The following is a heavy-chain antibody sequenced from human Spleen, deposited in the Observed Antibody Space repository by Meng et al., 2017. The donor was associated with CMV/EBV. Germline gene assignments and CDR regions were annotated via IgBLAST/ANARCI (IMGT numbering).Heavy chain of an antibody. J-gene: IGHJ6*02. V-gene: IGHV3-33*08. Sequence: LSLTCAASGSTLRSYGMHWVRQAPGTGLEWLSFIRHDATNIYYADSVKGRFTVSRDNAKNSLYLQMNSLRAEDTAVYYCARDVAAAAGRWGHYKMDVWGQGTTVTVSS. CDR2: IRHDATNI. CDR1: GSTLRSYG. D-gene: IGHD6-13*01. CDR3: ARDVAAAAGRWGHYKMDV.